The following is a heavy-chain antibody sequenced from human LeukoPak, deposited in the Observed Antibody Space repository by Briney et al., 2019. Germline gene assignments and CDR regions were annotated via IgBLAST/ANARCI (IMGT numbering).Heavy chain of an antibody. D-gene: IGHD5-18*01. Sequence: PGGSLRLSCAASGFPFSSYAMSWVRQAPGKGLEWVSTITGDGLSTYYADSVKGRFTISRDNSKNTLYLQMNSLRAEDTAVYYCARGIRGYSYGLDYWGQGTLVTVSS. CDR3: ARGIRGYSYGLDY. V-gene: IGHV3-23*01. J-gene: IGHJ4*02. CDR1: GFPFSSYA. CDR2: ITGDGLST.